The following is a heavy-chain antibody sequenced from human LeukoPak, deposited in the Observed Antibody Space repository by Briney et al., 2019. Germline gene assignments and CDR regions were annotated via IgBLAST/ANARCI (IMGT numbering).Heavy chain of an antibody. D-gene: IGHD2-2*01. J-gene: IGHJ4*02. V-gene: IGHV3-30-3*01. CDR2: ISYDGTTK. CDR1: GFSFDHLS. Sequence: PGGSLRLSCATSGFSFDHLSMYWVRQAPGKGLEWVTVISYDGTTKHYADSVKGRFTVSRDNSKKTLYLQLNNLRVEDTAVYYCTGGGPWAYSSTLDFWGQGTLVTVSP. CDR3: TGGGPWAYSSTLDF.